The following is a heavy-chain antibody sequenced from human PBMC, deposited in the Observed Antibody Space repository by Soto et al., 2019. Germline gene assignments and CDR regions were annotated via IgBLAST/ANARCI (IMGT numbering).Heavy chain of an antibody. CDR2: IYWDDDK. Sequence: QITLKESGPTLVRPTQTLTLTCTFSGFSLTTSGVGVGWIRQPPGKALEWLAVIYWDDDKRYSSSLKSRLPITKDTSKNHVVLTMTNMDPVDTATYYCAHHPYYGLGSYSFDYWGQGTLVTVSS. J-gene: IGHJ4*02. D-gene: IGHD3-10*01. V-gene: IGHV2-5*02. CDR3: AHHPYYGLGSYSFDY. CDR1: GFSLTTSGVG.